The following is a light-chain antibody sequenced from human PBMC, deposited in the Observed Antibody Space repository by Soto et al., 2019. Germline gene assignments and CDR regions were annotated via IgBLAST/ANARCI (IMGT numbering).Light chain of an antibody. CDR3: QQYGSYT. Sequence: EIVLTQSPGTLALSPGERATLSCRASQSVSSSYLAGYQQKPGQAPRLLIYGASGRATGIPDRFSGSGSGTDFTLTISRLEPEDFAVYYCQQYGSYTFGEGTKLEIK. CDR1: QSVSSSY. CDR2: GAS. J-gene: IGKJ2*01. V-gene: IGKV3-20*01.